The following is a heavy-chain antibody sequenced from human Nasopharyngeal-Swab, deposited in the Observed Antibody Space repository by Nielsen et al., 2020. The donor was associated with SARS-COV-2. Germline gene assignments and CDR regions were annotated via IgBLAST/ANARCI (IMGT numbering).Heavy chain of an antibody. CDR1: GFRFSDYY. CDR3: AKDSLYYGSGSFQNWFDP. J-gene: IGHJ5*02. CDR2: ISSSGTKT. D-gene: IGHD3-10*01. Sequence: GESLKISCAASGFRFSDYYMTWIRQAPGKGLEWVSYISSSGTKTYYLDSVKGRFTISRDNAKNSLYLQMNSLRADDTAIYYCAKDSLYYGSGSFQNWFDPWGQGTQVTVSS. V-gene: IGHV3-11*01.